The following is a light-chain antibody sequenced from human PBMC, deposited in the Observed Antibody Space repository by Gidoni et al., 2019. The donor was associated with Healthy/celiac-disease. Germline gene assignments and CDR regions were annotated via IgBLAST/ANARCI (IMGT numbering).Light chain of an antibody. V-gene: IGKV3-20*01. CDR3: QQYGSSPLLT. CDR1: QSVSSSY. J-gene: IGKJ4*01. CDR2: GAS. Sequence: LSCRASQSVSSSYLAWYQQKPGQAPRLLIYGASSRATGIPDRFSGSGSGTDFTLTISRLEPEDFAVYYCQQYGSSPLLTFGGGTKVEIK.